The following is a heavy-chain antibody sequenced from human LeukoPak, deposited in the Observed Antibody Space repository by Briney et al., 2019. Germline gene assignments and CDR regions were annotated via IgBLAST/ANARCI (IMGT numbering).Heavy chain of an antibody. D-gene: IGHD2-15*01. CDR2: IYYSGST. V-gene: IGHV4-59*01. Sequence: SETLSLTCTVSGGSISSYYWSWIRQPPGKGLEWIGYIYYSGSTNYNPSLKSRVTISVDTSKNQFSLKLSSVTAADTAVYYCARGDCSGGSCYHGYWGQGTLDTVSS. CDR1: GGSISSYY. CDR3: ARGDCSGGSCYHGY. J-gene: IGHJ4*02.